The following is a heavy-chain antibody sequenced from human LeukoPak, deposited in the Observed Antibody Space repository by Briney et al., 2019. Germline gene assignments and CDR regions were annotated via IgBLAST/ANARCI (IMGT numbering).Heavy chain of an antibody. CDR3: ATGKNDIGAAFDF. V-gene: IGHV3-53*01. D-gene: IGHD1-1*01. Sequence: GSLRLSCAASGFTVRSKYMGWVRQAPGKGLEWVSLTHNDGSTYYADSVQGRFIISRDNSENSLYLQMNSLRAEDTAVYYCATGKNDIGAAFDFWGQGTMVTVSS. CDR2: THNDGST. J-gene: IGHJ3*01. CDR1: GFTVRSKY.